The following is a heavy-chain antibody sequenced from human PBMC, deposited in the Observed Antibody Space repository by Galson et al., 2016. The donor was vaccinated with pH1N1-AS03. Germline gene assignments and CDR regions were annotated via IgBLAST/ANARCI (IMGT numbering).Heavy chain of an antibody. J-gene: IGHJ4*02. CDR1: GGTFSNFA. D-gene: IGHD3-22*01. V-gene: IGHV1-69*13. CDR3: ARDRYYDGSGRKFFESEY. CDR2: IHPIFGTV. Sequence: SVKVSCKASGGTFSNFAISWMRQAPGQGLEWMGGIHPIFGTVTYAQKFQGRLTVTADDSMSAAYMELSSLTSEDTAIYYCARDRYYDGSGRKFFESEYWGQGTLVIVSS.